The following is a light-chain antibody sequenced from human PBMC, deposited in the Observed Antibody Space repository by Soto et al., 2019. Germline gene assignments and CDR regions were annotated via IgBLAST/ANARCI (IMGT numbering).Light chain of an antibody. Sequence: EIVMTQSPATLSVSPGERVTLSCRASQSVSSDLAWYQQKPGQAPRFLIYGTSSRATGIPDRFSGSGSGTDFALTISRLEPEDFAVYYCQQYGSSPTFGEGTRLEIK. CDR3: QQYGSSPT. V-gene: IGKV3-20*01. CDR1: QSVSSD. CDR2: GTS. J-gene: IGKJ5*01.